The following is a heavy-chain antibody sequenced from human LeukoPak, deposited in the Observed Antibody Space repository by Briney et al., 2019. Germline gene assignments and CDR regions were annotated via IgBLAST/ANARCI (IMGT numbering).Heavy chain of an antibody. D-gene: IGHD4-23*01. CDR2: MYYSGNT. J-gene: IGHJ5*02. CDR3: ARDGPTVVTPYPFFHWFDP. CDR1: GGSISSSSYY. V-gene: IGHV4-39*07. Sequence: PSETLSLTCTVSGGSISSSSYYWGWIRQPPGKGLEWIGSMYYSGNTYYNPSLKSRVTISVDTSKNQFSLKLSSVTAADTAVYYCARDGPTVVTPYPFFHWFDPWGQGTLVTVSS.